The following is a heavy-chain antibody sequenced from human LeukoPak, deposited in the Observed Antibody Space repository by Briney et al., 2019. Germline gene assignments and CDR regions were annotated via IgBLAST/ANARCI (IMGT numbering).Heavy chain of an antibody. CDR2: IYYSGNT. J-gene: IGHJ4*02. V-gene: IGHV4-39*01. CDR1: GVSISSSNSY. D-gene: IGHD5-24*01. CDR3: ARGSGSGDGYNYSDY. Sequence: SETLSLTCTVSGVSISSSNSYWGWIRQPPGKGLEWIGSIYYSGNTYYNASLKSQVSISIDTSKNQFSLRLTSVTAADTAVYYCARGSGSGDGYNYSDYWGQGTLVTVSS.